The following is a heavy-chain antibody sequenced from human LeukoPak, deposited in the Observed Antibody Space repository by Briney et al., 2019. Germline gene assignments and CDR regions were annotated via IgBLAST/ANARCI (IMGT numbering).Heavy chain of an antibody. CDR3: ARNHGGDTTYDRFDP. J-gene: IGHJ5*02. Sequence: GESLKISCKGSGYSFTSYWIGWVRQMPGKGLEWMGIIYPGDSDTRYSPSLQGQVTISADKSISTAYLQWSSLKASDTAMYYCARNHGGDTTYDRFDPWGQGTLVTVSS. D-gene: IGHD1-14*01. CDR1: GYSFTSYW. CDR2: IYPGDSDT. V-gene: IGHV5-51*01.